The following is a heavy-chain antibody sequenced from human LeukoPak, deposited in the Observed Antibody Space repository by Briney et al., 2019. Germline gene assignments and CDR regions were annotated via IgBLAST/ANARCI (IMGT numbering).Heavy chain of an antibody. V-gene: IGHV3-23*01. J-gene: IGHJ4*02. CDR1: GFTFSSYA. D-gene: IGHD6-19*01. CDR3: AKVGAVADFDY. Sequence: GGSLRLSCAASGFTFSSYAMSWVRQTPGKGLEWVSAISGSGGSTYYADSVKGRFTISRDNSKNTLYLQMNSLRAEDTAVYCCAKVGAVADFDYWGQGTLVTVSS. CDR2: ISGSGGST.